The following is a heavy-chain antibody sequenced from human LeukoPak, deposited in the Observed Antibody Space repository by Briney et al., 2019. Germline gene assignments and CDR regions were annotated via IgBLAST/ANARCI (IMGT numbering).Heavy chain of an antibody. D-gene: IGHD1-1*01. CDR2: IYTSGST. J-gene: IGHJ5*02. CDR1: GGSISSYY. CDR3: ARGPITEDGTFHSPNA. V-gene: IGHV4-4*07. Sequence: SETLSLTCTVSGGSISSYYWSWIRQPAGKGLEWIGRIYTSGSTNYNPSLKSRVTMSVDTSKNQFSLKLSSVTAADTAVYYCARGPITEDGTFHSPNAWGQGTLVTVSS.